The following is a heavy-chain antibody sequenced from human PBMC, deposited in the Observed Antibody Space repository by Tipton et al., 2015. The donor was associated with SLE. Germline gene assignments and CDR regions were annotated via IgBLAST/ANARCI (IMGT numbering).Heavy chain of an antibody. Sequence: SLRLSCAASGFTFSSYGMHWVRQAPGKGLEWVAVIWSGGTFKSYADSVKGRFTISRDGSKNTVSLQMNSLRADDTAMYYCARDNTPTVTPSLEYWGRGTLVTVSS. D-gene: IGHD4-17*01. CDR3: ARDNTPTVTPSLEY. J-gene: IGHJ4*02. CDR2: IWSGGTFK. CDR1: GFTFSSYG. V-gene: IGHV3-33*01.